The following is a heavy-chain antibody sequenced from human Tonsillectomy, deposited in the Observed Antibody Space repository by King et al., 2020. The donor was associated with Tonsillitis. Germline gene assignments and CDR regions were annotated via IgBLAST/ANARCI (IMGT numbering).Heavy chain of an antibody. J-gene: IGHJ6*02. V-gene: IGHV3-7*03. Sequence: EVQLVESGGGLVQPGGSLRLSCAASRFTFSNYWMSWVRQAPGKGLEWVANIKQDGSEKYYVDSVKGRFTISRDNAKNSLYLQMNSLRAEDTAVYYCARDSSGWSPLYYYGMDVWGQGTTVTVSS. CDR3: ARDSSGWSPLYYYGMDV. CDR1: RFTFSNYW. D-gene: IGHD6-19*01. CDR2: IKQDGSEK.